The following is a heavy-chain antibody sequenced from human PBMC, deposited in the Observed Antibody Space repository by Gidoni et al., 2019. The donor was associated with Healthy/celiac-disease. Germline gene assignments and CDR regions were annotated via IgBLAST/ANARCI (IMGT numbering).Heavy chain of an antibody. V-gene: IGHV3-30*02. CDR3: AKDRSYYYGSGSYGGLGY. Sequence: QVQLVESGGGVVQPGGSLRLSCAASGFTFGSYAMHWVRQAPGKGLEWVAFIRYDGSNKYYADSVKGRFTISRDNSKNTLYLQMNSLRAEDTAVYYCAKDRSYYYGSGSYGGLGYWGQGTLVTVSS. CDR2: IRYDGSNK. J-gene: IGHJ4*02. CDR1: GFTFGSYA. D-gene: IGHD3-10*01.